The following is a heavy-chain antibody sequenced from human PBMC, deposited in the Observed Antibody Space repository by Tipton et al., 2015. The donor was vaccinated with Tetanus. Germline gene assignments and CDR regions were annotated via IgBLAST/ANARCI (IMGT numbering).Heavy chain of an antibody. J-gene: IGHJ4*02. CDR2: IQSQPEGGST. CDR1: GFSFSNSW. V-gene: IGHV3-15*01. CDR3: TTDSLNYYDSTGYYFY. Sequence: SLRLSCAASGFSFSNSWMSWVRQAPGRGLEWVGRIQSQPEGGSTVYVAAVKGRVTISRDNSKSTIYLQMNSLQADDTAVYYCTTDSLNYYDSTGYYFYWGQGTRVTVSS. D-gene: IGHD3-22*01.